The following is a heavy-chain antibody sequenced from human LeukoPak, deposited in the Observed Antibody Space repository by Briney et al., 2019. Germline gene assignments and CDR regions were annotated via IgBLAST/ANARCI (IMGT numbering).Heavy chain of an antibody. D-gene: IGHD6-19*01. Sequence: PGGSLRLSCAASGFTFSSYGMHWVRQAPGKGLEWVAFIRYDGSNKYYADSVKGRFTISRDNSKNTLYLQMNSLRAEDTAVYYCARAPWGRIAVAGTRWYFQHWGQGTLVTASS. CDR2: IRYDGSNK. CDR3: ARAPWGRIAVAGTRWYFQH. V-gene: IGHV3-30*02. CDR1: GFTFSSYG. J-gene: IGHJ1*01.